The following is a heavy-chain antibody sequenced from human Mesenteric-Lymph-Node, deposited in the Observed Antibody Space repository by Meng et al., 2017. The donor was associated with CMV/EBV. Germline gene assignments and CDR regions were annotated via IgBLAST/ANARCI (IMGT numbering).Heavy chain of an antibody. CDR1: FTSYG. V-gene: IGHV1-18*04. Sequence: FTSYGISWVRQAPGQGLEWMGWISAYNGNTNYAQKLQDRVTMTTDTSTRTAYMELRSLRSDDTAVYYCARQGYGGNSVTYYYYGMDVWGQGTTVTVSS. J-gene: IGHJ6*02. CDR2: ISAYNGNT. D-gene: IGHD4-23*01. CDR3: ARQGYGGNSVTYYYYGMDV.